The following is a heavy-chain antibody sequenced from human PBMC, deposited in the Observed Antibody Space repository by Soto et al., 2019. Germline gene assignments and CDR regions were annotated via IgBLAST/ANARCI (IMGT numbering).Heavy chain of an antibody. J-gene: IGHJ6*03. CDR2: ISYDGSNK. Sequence: GGSLRLSCAASGFTFSSYGMHWVRQAPGKGLEWVAVISYDGSNKYYEDSVKGRFTISRCNSKNKLYLQMNSLRAPDTAVYYCAKLGPAAMFPYYYMDVWGKGTTVTVSS. CDR3: AKLGPAAMFPYYYMDV. D-gene: IGHD2-2*01. V-gene: IGHV3-30*18. CDR1: GFTFSSYG.